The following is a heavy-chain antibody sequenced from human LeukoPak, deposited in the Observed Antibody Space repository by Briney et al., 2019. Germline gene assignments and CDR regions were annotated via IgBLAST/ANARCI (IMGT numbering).Heavy chain of an antibody. D-gene: IGHD6-19*01. J-gene: IGHJ4*02. V-gene: IGHV1-46*01. Sequence: GASVKVSCKASGYTFTSYYMHWVRQAPGQGLEWMGIINPSGGSTSYAQKFQGRVTMTRDTSISTAYMELSRLRSDDTAVYYCARDYSSGSYYFDYWGQGTLVTVSS. CDR2: INPSGGST. CDR3: ARDYSSGSYYFDY. CDR1: GYTFTSYY.